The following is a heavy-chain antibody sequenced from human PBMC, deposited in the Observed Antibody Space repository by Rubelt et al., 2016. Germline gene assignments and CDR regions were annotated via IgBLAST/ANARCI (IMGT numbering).Heavy chain of an antibody. CDR2: ISSSSSYI. V-gene: IGHV3-21*01. Sequence: EVQLVESGGGLVKPGGSLRLSCAASGFTFSSYSMNWVRQAPGKGLEWVSSISSSSSYIYYADSVKGRFTISRDNAKNSLYLQMNSLRAEDTAVDYCARDSPAQLWAGAGAFDIWGQGTMVTVSS. CDR1: GFTFSSYS. D-gene: IGHD5-18*01. J-gene: IGHJ3*02. CDR3: ARDSPAQLWAGAGAFDI.